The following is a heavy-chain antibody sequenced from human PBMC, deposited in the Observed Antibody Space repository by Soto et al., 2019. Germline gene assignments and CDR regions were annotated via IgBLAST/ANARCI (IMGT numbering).Heavy chain of an antibody. V-gene: IGHV3-30*03. CDR2: ISYDGSNK. D-gene: IGHD3-9*01. CDR1: GFTFSSYG. CDR3: ASPLPILRYFDWSPYGMDV. J-gene: IGHJ6*02. Sequence: PGGSLRLSCAASGFTFSSYGMHWVRQAPGKGLEWVAVISYDGSNKYYADSVKGRFTISRDNSKNTLYLQMNSLRAEDTAVYYCASPLPILRYFDWSPYGMDVWGQGTTVTVSS.